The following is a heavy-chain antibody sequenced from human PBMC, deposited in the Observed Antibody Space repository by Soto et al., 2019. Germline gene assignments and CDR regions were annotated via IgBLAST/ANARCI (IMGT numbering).Heavy chain of an antibody. D-gene: IGHD5-18*01. Sequence: GGSLRLSCAASGFTFSSYAMSWVRQAPGKGLEWVSAISGSGGSTYYADSVKGRFTISRDNSKNTLYLQMNSLRAEDTAVYYCAKDQRRSWDTAMVARYAFDIWGQGTMVTVSS. CDR3: AKDQRRSWDTAMVARYAFDI. CDR1: GFTFSSYA. J-gene: IGHJ3*02. CDR2: ISGSGGST. V-gene: IGHV3-23*01.